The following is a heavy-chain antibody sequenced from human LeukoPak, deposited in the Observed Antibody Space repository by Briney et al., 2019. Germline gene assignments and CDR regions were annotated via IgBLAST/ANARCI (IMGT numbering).Heavy chain of an antibody. J-gene: IGHJ4*02. V-gene: IGHV3-21*01. CDR3: ARYGSGTTAPLDY. Sequence: PGGSLRLSCAASGFTFSSYSMNWVRQAPGKGLEWVSSISSGSSYIYYADSVKGRFTISRDNAKNSLYLQMNSLRAEDTAVYYCARYGSGTTAPLDYWGQGTLVTVSS. D-gene: IGHD3-10*01. CDR2: ISSGSSYI. CDR1: GFTFSSYS.